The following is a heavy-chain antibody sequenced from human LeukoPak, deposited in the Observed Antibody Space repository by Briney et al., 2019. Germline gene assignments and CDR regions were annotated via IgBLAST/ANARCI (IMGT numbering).Heavy chain of an antibody. CDR3: ANAYYYDSCGYLPWGC. CDR2: ISSDGSNK. D-gene: IGHD3-22*01. CDR1: GFTFSSHA. V-gene: IGHV3-30*04. Sequence: PGGSLRLSCAASGFTFSSHALHWVRQAPGKGLEWVAVISSDGSNKYYADSVKGRFTISRDNSKNTLYLQMNSLRAEDTAVYYCANAYYYDSCGYLPWGCWGQGTLVTVSS. J-gene: IGHJ4*02.